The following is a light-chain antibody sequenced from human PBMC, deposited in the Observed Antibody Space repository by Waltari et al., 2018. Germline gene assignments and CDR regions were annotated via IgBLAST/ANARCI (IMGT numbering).Light chain of an antibody. J-gene: IGKJ4*01. CDR2: DAS. Sequence: EIVLTQSPATLPSSPGERDTLSCRASQSVGTSLAWYQQKPGQAPRILIWDASNRARGTPARFSGSGSGTDFTLTISGLEPEDFAVYYCQQRSNWPPELTFGGGTKVEIK. CDR1: QSVGTS. V-gene: IGKV3-11*01. CDR3: QQRSNWPPELT.